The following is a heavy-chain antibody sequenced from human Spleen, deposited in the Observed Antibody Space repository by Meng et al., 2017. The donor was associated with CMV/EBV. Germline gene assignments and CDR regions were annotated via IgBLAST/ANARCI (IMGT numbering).Heavy chain of an antibody. Sequence: GESLKISCAASGFTFSSYWMSWVRQAPGKGLEWVANIKQDGSEKYYVDSVKGRFTISRDNAKNSLYLQMNSLRPEDTAIYYCASADYDFWSGLIWGQGTLVTVSS. CDR3: ASADYDFWSGLI. V-gene: IGHV3-7*01. D-gene: IGHD3-3*01. CDR1: GFTFSSYW. CDR2: IKQDGSEK. J-gene: IGHJ4*02.